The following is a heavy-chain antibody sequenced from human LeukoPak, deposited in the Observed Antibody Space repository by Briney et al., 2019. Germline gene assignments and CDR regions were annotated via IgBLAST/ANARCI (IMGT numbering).Heavy chain of an antibody. CDR3: ARDERSYFDY. Sequence: GGSLRLSCAASGFTFSSYAMSWVRQAPGKGLEWVANIKQDGSEKYYVDSVKGRFTISRDNAKNSLYLQMNSLRAEDTAVYYCARDERSYFDYWGQGTLVTVSS. CDR1: GFTFSSYA. CDR2: IKQDGSEK. J-gene: IGHJ4*02. V-gene: IGHV3-7*01.